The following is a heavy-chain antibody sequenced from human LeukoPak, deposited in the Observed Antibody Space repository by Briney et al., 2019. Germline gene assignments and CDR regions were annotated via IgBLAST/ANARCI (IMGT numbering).Heavy chain of an antibody. D-gene: IGHD2-2*01. V-gene: IGHV4-59*11. Sequence: PSETLSLTCTVSGGSMNDHYWTWIRQPPEKGLELIGHIYSSGTTAYTPSLKSRVTMSIDTSRNQSSLNVFSVTAADSAVYYCARFNSGCSEASCYVHYWGQGILVIVSS. CDR2: IYSSGTT. CDR1: GGSMNDHY. J-gene: IGHJ4*02. CDR3: ARFNSGCSEASCYVHY.